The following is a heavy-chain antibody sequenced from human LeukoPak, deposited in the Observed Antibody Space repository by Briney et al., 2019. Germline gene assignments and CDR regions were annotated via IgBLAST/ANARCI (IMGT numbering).Heavy chain of an antibody. J-gene: IGHJ4*02. V-gene: IGHV6-1*01. CDR1: GDSVSSNSAA. CDR2: TYYRSKWYD. Sequence: SQTLSLTCAISGDSVSSNSAAWNWIRQSPSRGLEWLGRTYYRSKWYDAYAESVKSRITIKPDTSRNQFSLQLDSVTPEDTAVYYCARGHSVYIDSGGQGTLVTVSS. D-gene: IGHD5/OR15-5a*01. CDR3: ARGHSVYIDS.